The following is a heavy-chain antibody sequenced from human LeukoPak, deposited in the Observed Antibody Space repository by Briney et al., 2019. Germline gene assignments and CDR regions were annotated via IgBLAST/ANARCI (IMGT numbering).Heavy chain of an antibody. CDR2: IAVYNGDT. J-gene: IGHJ4*01. D-gene: IGHD6-19*01. CDR1: GYTFTSYG. Sequence: ASVKVSCKASGYTFTSYGISWVRQAPGQGPEWMGWIAVYNGDTKFFQKFKGRFTLTTDESTNTAYMELRSLTSDDTAVYYCARQAGYSTGWYGGYYFDHWGQGTPVTVSA. V-gene: IGHV1-18*01. CDR3: ARQAGYSTGWYGGYYFDH.